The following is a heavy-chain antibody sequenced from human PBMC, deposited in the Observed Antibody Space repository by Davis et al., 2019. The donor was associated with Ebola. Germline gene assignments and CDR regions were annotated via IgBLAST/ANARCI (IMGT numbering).Heavy chain of an antibody. D-gene: IGHD3-3*01. V-gene: IGHV3-23*01. CDR2: ITGNGYGT. Sequence: PGGSLRLSCVASGFTFPTYAMSWVRQAPGKGLEWVSSITGNGYGTFYTDSVKGRFTISRDNAKNSLYLQMNSLRDEDTAVYYCARGGGIQGRFLEWLQVTSPMDVWGQGTTVTVSS. CDR1: GFTFPTYA. CDR3: ARGGGIQGRFLEWLQVTSPMDV. J-gene: IGHJ6*02.